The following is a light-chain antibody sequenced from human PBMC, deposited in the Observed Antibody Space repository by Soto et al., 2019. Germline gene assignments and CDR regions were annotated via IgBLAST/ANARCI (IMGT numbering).Light chain of an antibody. CDR2: EAI. CDR3: CSYASGGTYV. Sequence: QSALTQPRSVSGSPGQSVTISCTGTSSDVGGYNYVSWYQQHPGKAPKLMIFEAINRPSGISDRFSGSKSGNTASLTISGLQAADEASYYCCSYASGGTYVFGTGTKVTVL. CDR1: SSDVGGYNY. V-gene: IGLV2-11*01. J-gene: IGLJ1*01.